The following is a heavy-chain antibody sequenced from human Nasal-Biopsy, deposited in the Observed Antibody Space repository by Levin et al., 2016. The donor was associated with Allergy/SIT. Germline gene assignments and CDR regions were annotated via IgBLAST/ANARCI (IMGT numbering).Heavy chain of an antibody. CDR3: VKVKYYSGSDHYYYFDS. J-gene: IGHJ4*02. CDR1: GYYISAGYY. D-gene: IGHD3-10*01. CDR2: VFRSGTT. V-gene: IGHV4-38-2*02. Sequence: SETLSLTCTVSGYYISAGYYWGWIRQSPGKGLEWIANVFRSGTTYYNPSLKSRVTISVDTTKNEFSLKLKSVTAADAAVYYCVKVKYYSGSDHYYYFDSWVQGIPVTISS.